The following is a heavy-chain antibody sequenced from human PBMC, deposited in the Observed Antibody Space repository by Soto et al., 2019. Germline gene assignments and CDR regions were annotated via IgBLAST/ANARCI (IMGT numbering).Heavy chain of an antibody. Sequence: GESLKISCKGSGYSFTSYWIGWVRQMPGKGLEWMGIIYPGDSDTRYSPSFQGQVTISADKSISTAYLQWSSLKASDTAMYYCARHRDVWGSYRYFGPRDAFDIWGQGTMVTVSS. J-gene: IGHJ3*02. CDR3: ARHRDVWGSYRYFGPRDAFDI. V-gene: IGHV5-51*01. D-gene: IGHD3-16*02. CDR1: GYSFTSYW. CDR2: IYPGDSDT.